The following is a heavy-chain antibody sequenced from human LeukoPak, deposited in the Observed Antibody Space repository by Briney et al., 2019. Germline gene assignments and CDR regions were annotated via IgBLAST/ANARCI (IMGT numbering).Heavy chain of an antibody. J-gene: IGHJ6*02. Sequence: HTGGSLRLSCAASGFTVSSNYMSWVRQAPGKGLEWVSVIYSGGSTYYADSVKGRFTISRDNSKNTLYLQMNSLRAEDTAVYYCASIAAAGLDYYYGMDVWGQGTTVTVSS. D-gene: IGHD6-13*01. CDR1: GFTVSSNY. CDR2: IYSGGST. CDR3: ASIAAAGLDYYYGMDV. V-gene: IGHV3-53*01.